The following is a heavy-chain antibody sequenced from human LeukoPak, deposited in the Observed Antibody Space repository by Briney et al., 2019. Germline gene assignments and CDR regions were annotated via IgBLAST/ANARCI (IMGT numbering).Heavy chain of an antibody. CDR1: GFSFLDYA. D-gene: IGHD5-12*01. V-gene: IGHV3-20*01. J-gene: IGHJ4*02. CDR3: ARRYSYGSYYFDY. Sequence: GGSLRLSCAASGFSFLDYAMGWVRRVPGKGLEWVSGINGNGADTRYAESVKGRFTISRDNTKNFLYLQMSSLRSEDTALYHCARRYSYGSYYFDYWGQGTQVTVSS. CDR2: INGNGADT.